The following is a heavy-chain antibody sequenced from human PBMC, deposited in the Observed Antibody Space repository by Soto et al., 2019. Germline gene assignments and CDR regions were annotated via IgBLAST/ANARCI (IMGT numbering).Heavy chain of an antibody. CDR2: IYSSGST. Sequence: PSETLSLTCTVTGGAISGYYWTWIRQSDGEGLEWIGRIYSSGSTNYNPSLKSRVTISLDTSMNYFSLRLGSVTAADTAVYYCARGQRFSDWFDPWGQGTLVTVS. CDR1: GGAISGYY. V-gene: IGHV4-4*07. D-gene: IGHD3-3*01. J-gene: IGHJ5*02. CDR3: ARGQRFSDWFDP.